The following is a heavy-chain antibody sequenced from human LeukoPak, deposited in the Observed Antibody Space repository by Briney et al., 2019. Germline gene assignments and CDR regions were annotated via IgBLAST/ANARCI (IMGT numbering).Heavy chain of an antibody. D-gene: IGHD3-9*01. CDR2: FDPEDGET. CDR1: GYTFTSNY. V-gene: IGHV1-24*01. CDR3: APILRYFDWLFPGGY. Sequence: ASVKVSCKASGYTFTSNYIHWVRQAPGKGLEWMGGFDPEDGETIYAQKFQGRVTMTEDTSTDTAYMELSSLRSEDTAVYYCAPILRYFDWLFPGGYWGQGTLVTVSS. J-gene: IGHJ4*02.